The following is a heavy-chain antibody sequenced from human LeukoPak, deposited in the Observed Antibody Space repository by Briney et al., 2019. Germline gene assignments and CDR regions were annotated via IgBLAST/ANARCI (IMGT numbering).Heavy chain of an antibody. V-gene: IGHV1-8*01. CDR1: GYTFTSDD. CDR3: ARGSVYYDSSGYSHYGMDV. D-gene: IGHD3-22*01. CDR2: MNPNSGNT. Sequence: ASVTVSCTASGYTFTSDDINCVRQATGQGREWMGWMNPNSGNTGYAQKFQGRVTMTRKTSISTAYMELSSLRSEDTAVYYCARGSVYYDSSGYSHYGMDVWGQGTTVTVSS. J-gene: IGHJ6*02.